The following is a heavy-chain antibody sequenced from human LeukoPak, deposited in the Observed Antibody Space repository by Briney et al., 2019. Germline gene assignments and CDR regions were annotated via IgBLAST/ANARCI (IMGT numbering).Heavy chain of an antibody. J-gene: IGHJ5*02. CDR1: GFTFSTYL. Sequence: GGSLRLSCAASGFTFSTYLMRWFRQAPGKGLEWVSSITDSGRSTYYADSVKGRFTISRDNSKNTLYLQMNSLGAEDTALYYCAKAMRTSGRNPSDAWGQGTLVTVSS. V-gene: IGHV3-23*01. D-gene: IGHD3-22*01. CDR2: ITDSGRST. CDR3: AKAMRTSGRNPSDA.